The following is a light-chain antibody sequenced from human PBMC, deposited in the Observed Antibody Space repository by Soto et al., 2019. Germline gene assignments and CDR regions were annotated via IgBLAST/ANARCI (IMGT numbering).Light chain of an antibody. CDR2: EVN. CDR3: SSYTISSTVV. J-gene: IGLJ2*01. V-gene: IGLV2-14*01. Sequence: QSALTQPASVSGSPGQSITISCTGTSSDVGGYNYVSWYQQHPGKAPKIMIYEVNNRPSGVSNRFSGSKSGNTASLTISGLQAEDEADYYCSSYTISSTVVFGGGTKLTVL. CDR1: SSDVGGYNY.